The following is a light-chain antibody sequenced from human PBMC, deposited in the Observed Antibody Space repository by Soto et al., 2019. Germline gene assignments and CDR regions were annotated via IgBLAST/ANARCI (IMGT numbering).Light chain of an antibody. V-gene: IGKV3-20*01. CDR1: QSVNNNY. CDR3: QHFGSSSYT. J-gene: IGKJ2*01. CDR2: DIS. Sequence: DIVLTQSPGTLSLSPGERATLSCRTSQSVNNNYIAWYQQKPGQAPRLLIYDISSRASGIPERFSGRGSGTDFSLIISRLEREDFAVYYCQHFGSSSYTFGQGTKLEIK.